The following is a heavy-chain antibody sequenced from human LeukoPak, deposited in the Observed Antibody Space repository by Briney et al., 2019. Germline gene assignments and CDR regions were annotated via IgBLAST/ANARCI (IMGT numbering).Heavy chain of an antibody. CDR2: ISSSGSTI. CDR3: ARVTRGYSYGVDY. J-gene: IGHJ4*02. CDR1: GFTFGSYE. D-gene: IGHD5-18*01. V-gene: IGHV3-48*03. Sequence: QTGGSLRLSCAASGFTFGSYEMKWVRQAPGKGLEWVSYISSSGSTIYYADSVKGRFTISRDNAKDSLSLQMNSLRAEDTAVYYCARVTRGYSYGVDYWGQGTLVTVSS.